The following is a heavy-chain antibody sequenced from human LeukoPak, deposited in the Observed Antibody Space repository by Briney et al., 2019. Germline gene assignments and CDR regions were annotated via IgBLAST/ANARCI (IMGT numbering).Heavy chain of an antibody. CDR2: IDRPAKSYAT. CDR1: GFTFSQYW. J-gene: IGHJ5*02. CDR3: TRDRGTYNWLDP. Sequence: PGGSLRLSCAASGFTFSQYWMSWVRQASGKGLEWVGLIDRPAKSYATAYGASVGGRFTISRDDSKNTAYLQMDSLKNEDTALYYCTRDRGTYNWLDPWGQGTLVTVSS. V-gene: IGHV3-73*01. D-gene: IGHD1-26*01.